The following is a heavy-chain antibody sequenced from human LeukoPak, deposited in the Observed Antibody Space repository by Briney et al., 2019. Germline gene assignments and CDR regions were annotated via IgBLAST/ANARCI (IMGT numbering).Heavy chain of an antibody. CDR3: ARDAAVARYYFDY. J-gene: IGHJ4*02. CDR1: GFTFSSYA. CDR2: ISYDGSNK. V-gene: IGHV3-30-3*01. Sequence: GGSLRLPCAASGFTFSSYAMHWVRQAPGKGLEWVAVISYDGSNKYYADSVKGRFTISRDNSKNTLYLQMNSLRAEDTAVYYCARDAAVARYYFDYWGQGTLVTVSS. D-gene: IGHD6-19*01.